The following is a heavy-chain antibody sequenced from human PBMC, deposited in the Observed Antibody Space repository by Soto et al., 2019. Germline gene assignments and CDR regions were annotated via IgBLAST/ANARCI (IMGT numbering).Heavy chain of an antibody. V-gene: IGHV3-9*01. CDR2: ISWNSNRV. D-gene: IGHD3-10*01. Sequence: EAQLVESGGGVAQPGRSLRLSCEGSGYSFDDYAMHWVRQAPGKGLEWVSGISWNSNRVAYADAVKGRFSISRDNVLKSLYLEMNSLRPEDTALYYCAKEFDRLRWFGAFFYMDVLCKGATVTV. CDR3: AKEFDRLRWFGAFFYMDV. CDR1: GYSFDDYA. J-gene: IGHJ6*03.